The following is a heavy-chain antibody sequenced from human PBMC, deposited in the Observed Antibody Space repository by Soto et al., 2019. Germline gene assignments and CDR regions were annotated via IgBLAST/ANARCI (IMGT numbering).Heavy chain of an antibody. Sequence: GASVKVSFKASGYTFTSYAMHWVRQAPGQRLEWMGWINAGNGNTKYSQKFQGRVTITSDTSASTAYMELSSLRSEDTAVYYCAGVRHDYGDYGYFDYWGQGTLVTVSS. J-gene: IGHJ4*02. V-gene: IGHV1-3*01. CDR3: AGVRHDYGDYGYFDY. CDR1: GYTFTSYA. CDR2: INAGNGNT. D-gene: IGHD4-17*01.